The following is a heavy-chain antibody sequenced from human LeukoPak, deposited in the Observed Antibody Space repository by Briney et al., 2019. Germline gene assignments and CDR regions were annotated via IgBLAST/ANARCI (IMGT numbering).Heavy chain of an antibody. J-gene: IGHJ4*02. V-gene: IGHV4-59*01. CDR1: GGSLANYY. Sequence: PSETLSLTCTVSGGSLANYYWTWLRQPPGKGLEWIGYIDYSGRANYSPSLKSRVTISLDTSNNQFSLKFNSATAADTAVYYCARALATMFFDYWGQGTLVTVST. CDR3: ARALATMFFDY. CDR2: IDYSGRA. D-gene: IGHD5-12*01.